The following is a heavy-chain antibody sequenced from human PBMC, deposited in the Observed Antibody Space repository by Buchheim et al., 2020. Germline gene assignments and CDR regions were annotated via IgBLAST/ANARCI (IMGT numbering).Heavy chain of an antibody. CDR3: ARFRYCSSTSCFYYYGMDV. V-gene: IGHV1-8*01. J-gene: IGHJ6*02. CDR1: GYTFTSYD. Sequence: QVQLVQSGAEVKKPGASVKVSCKASGYTFTSYDINWVRQATGQGLEWMGWMNPNSGNTGYEQKFQGRVTMTRTTSISTADMELSSLRSEDTAVYYCARFRYCSSTSCFYYYGMDVWGQGT. D-gene: IGHD2-2*01. CDR2: MNPNSGNT.